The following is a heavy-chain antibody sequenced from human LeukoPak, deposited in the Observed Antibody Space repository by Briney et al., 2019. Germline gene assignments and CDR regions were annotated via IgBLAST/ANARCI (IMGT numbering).Heavy chain of an antibody. Sequence: GGSLRLSCAASGFTFSNHYMDWVRQAPGKGLEWVGRTRNKANSYTTEYAASVKGRFTISRDDSKNSLYLQMNSLKTEDTAVYYCARGSSGYYYWGQGTLVTVSS. CDR1: GFTFSNHY. CDR2: TRNKANSYTT. V-gene: IGHV3-72*01. J-gene: IGHJ4*02. D-gene: IGHD3-22*01. CDR3: ARGSSGYYY.